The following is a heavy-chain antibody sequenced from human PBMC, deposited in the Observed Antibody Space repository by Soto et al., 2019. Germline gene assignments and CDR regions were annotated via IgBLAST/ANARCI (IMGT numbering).Heavy chain of an antibody. CDR1: EFTFDKYY. D-gene: IGHD1-20*01. CDR3: ARGNWNYYYGFDV. J-gene: IGHJ6*02. V-gene: IGHV3-7*01. CDR2: IKPDGSEQ. Sequence: GGALRLSCAASEFTFDKYYMTWVRQAPGKGPEWVANIKPDGSEQYYVDSVKGRFTISRDNANNSLYLQMNSLRAEDTAVYFCARGNWNYYYGFDVWGQGTTVTVSS.